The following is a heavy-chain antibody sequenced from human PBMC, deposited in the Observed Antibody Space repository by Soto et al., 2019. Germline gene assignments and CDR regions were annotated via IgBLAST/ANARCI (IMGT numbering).Heavy chain of an antibody. J-gene: IGHJ4*02. Sequence: EVQLLESGGGSVQPGGSLMLSCAASGFTFDSYSLSWVRQAPGKGLEWVSGISGTGQTTHYGDSVKGRFIISRDNFRNTLYLQMNRLRAEDTAVYFCAKSRGDSWNTYFFDYWGRGALVTVSS. D-gene: IGHD2-21*01. CDR1: GFTFDSYS. CDR2: ISGTGQTT. V-gene: IGHV3-23*01. CDR3: AKSRGDSWNTYFFDY.